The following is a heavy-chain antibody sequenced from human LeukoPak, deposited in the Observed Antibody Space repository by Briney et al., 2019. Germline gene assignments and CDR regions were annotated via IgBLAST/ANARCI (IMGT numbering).Heavy chain of an antibody. J-gene: IGHJ6*04. D-gene: IGHD5-12*01. CDR1: GYTLTELS. CDR2: FDPEDGET. CDR3: ATDHPSGSTMRGMDV. Sequence: ASVKVSCKVSGYTLTELSMHWVRQAPGKGLEWMGGFDPEDGETIYAQKFQGRVTMTEYTSTDTAYMELSSLRSEDTAVYYCATDHPSGSTMRGMDVWGKGTTVTVSS. V-gene: IGHV1-24*01.